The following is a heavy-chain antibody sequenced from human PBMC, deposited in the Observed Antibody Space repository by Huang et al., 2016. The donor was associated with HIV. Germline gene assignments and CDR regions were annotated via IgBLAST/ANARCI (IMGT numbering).Heavy chain of an antibody. J-gene: IGHJ6*03. Sequence: QVQLQQWGAGLLRPSETLSLTCAVYGGSFSGYYGTWIRQPPGKGLEWIGEINHSESTNDNQSLKSRVTISVDTSRNQFSLTLTSVTAADTAVYYCARGQGGYYYYYMDVWGKGTTVTVSS. CDR2: INHSEST. CDR3: ARGQGGYYYYYMDV. CDR1: GGSFSGYY. V-gene: IGHV4-34*01.